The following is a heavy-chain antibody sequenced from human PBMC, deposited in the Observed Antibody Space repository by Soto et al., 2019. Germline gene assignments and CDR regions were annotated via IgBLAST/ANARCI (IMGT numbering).Heavy chain of an antibody. V-gene: IGHV1-69*01. CDR1: GESFSSYA. CDR2: IIPIFGTA. D-gene: IGHD3-22*01. CDR3: AREVVSSGYRLYYFDY. J-gene: IGHJ4*02. Sequence: SVKGACKTAGESFSSYAVSCLRQTTKQGLEWMGGIIPIFGTANYAQKFQGRVTITADESTSTAYMELSSLRSEDTAVYYCAREVVSSGYRLYYFDYWGQGTLVTVSS.